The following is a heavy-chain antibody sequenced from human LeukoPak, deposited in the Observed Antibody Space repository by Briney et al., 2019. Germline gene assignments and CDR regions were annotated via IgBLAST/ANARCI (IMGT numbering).Heavy chain of an antibody. D-gene: IGHD3-10*01. J-gene: IGHJ5*02. CDR1: GFTFSDYY. Sequence: GGSLRLSCAASGFTFSDYYISWIRQAPGKGLEWVSYISSNSSYTNYADSVKGRFTISRDNAKNSLYLQMNSLRAEDTAVYYCARVEVRGDNWFDPWGQGTLVTVSS. CDR2: ISSNSSYT. V-gene: IGHV3-11*06. CDR3: ARVEVRGDNWFDP.